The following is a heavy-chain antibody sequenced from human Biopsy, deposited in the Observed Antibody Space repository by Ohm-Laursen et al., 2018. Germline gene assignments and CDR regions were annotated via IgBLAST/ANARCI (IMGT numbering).Heavy chain of an antibody. J-gene: IGHJ2*01. D-gene: IGHD4-11*01. CDR3: ARDGKRWDYSTYFYWHFDL. V-gene: IGHV3-30*03. Sequence: SLRLSCLASGFIFISYALHWVCPAPGKGLAWVAVISYAGSGDYYADSLQGRFILSRDNPKNTVDLQMNSLRAEDTAVYFCARDGKRWDYSTYFYWHFDLWGRGTLVTVSS. CDR1: GFIFISYA. CDR2: ISYAGSGD.